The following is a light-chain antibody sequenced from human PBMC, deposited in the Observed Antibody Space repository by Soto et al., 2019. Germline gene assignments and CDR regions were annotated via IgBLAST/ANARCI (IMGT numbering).Light chain of an antibody. CDR2: DTS. J-gene: IGKJ5*01. CDR1: QSLTNSF. V-gene: IGKV3-20*01. Sequence: EFVLTQSPGTLSLSPGERATLSCRASQSLTNSFIAWYQQRPGQAPRLLIYDTSSRASGIPDRFSGSGSGTDFTLTISRLETEDSDVYYCQQYGTSEIILGQGTRLEIK. CDR3: QQYGTSEII.